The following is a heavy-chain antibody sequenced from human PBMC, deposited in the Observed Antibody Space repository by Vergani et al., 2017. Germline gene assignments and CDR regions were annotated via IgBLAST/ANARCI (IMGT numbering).Heavy chain of an antibody. Sequence: EVQLLESGGGLVQSGGSLRLSCAASGFTFSSYAMSWVRQAPGKGLEWVSAISGSGGSTYYSDSVKGRFTISRDNSKNTLYLQMNSLGAEDTAVYYCAEGSSLLWLVHHYYCYMDVWGKGTTVTVSS. CDR2: ISGSGGST. D-gene: IGHD6-19*01. CDR3: AEGSSLLWLVHHYYCYMDV. CDR1: GFTFSSYA. V-gene: IGHV3-23*01. J-gene: IGHJ6*03.